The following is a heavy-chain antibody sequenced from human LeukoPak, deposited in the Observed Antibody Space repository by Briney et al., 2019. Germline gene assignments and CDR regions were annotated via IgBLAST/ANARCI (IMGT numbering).Heavy chain of an antibody. D-gene: IGHD6-13*01. Sequence: GASVKVSCKASGYTFTGYYMHWVRQAPGQGLEWMGWINPNSGGTNYAQKFQGWVTMTRDTSISTAYMELSRLRSDDTAVYYCARAPYSSSWYARGAFDYWGQGTLVTVSS. J-gene: IGHJ4*02. CDR2: INPNSGGT. CDR1: GYTFTGYY. V-gene: IGHV1-2*04. CDR3: ARAPYSSSWYARGAFDY.